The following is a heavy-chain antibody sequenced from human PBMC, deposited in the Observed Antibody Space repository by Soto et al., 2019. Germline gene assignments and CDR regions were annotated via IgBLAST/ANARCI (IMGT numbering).Heavy chain of an antibody. Sequence: ASVKVSCKASGYTFTSYYMPWVRQAPGQGLEWMGKINPSGGRKSYAKKFQGRVTMTRDTSTSTVYMELSSLRSEDTAVYYWARDEDIVATGTFDYWGQGTLVTVSS. D-gene: IGHD5-12*01. CDR3: ARDEDIVATGTFDY. CDR2: INPSGGRK. CDR1: GYTFTSYY. J-gene: IGHJ4*02. V-gene: IGHV1-46*01.